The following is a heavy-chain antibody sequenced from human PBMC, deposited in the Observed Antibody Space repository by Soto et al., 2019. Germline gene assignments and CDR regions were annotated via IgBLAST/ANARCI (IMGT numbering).Heavy chain of an antibody. V-gene: IGHV6-1*01. CDR1: GDSVSSNSAA. D-gene: IGHD2-15*01. J-gene: IGHJ6*02. Sequence: SQTLSLTCAISGDSVSSNSAAWNWIRQSPSRGLEWLGRTYYRSKWYNDYAVSVKSRITINPDTSKDQFSLQLNSVTPEDTAVYYCARDWGYCSGGSCSRRKYYYYGMDVWGQGTTVTVSS. CDR3: ARDWGYCSGGSCSRRKYYYYGMDV. CDR2: TYYRSKWYN.